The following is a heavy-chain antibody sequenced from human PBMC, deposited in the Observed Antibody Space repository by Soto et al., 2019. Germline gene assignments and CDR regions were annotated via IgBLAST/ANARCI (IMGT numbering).Heavy chain of an antibody. CDR2: IYYSGST. D-gene: IGHD1-26*01. CDR3: ARDQHSGSYYSPRYFDY. V-gene: IGHV4-61*01. Sequence: ETLSLTCTVSGGSVSSGSYYWSWIRQPPGKGLEWIGYIYYSGSTNYNPSLKSRVTISVDTSKNQFSLKLSSVTAADTAVYYCARDQHSGSYYSPRYFDYWGQGTLVTVSS. CDR1: GGSVSSGSYY. J-gene: IGHJ4*02.